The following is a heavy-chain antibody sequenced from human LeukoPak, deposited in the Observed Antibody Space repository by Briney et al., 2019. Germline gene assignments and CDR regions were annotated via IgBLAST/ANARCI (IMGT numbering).Heavy chain of an antibody. Sequence: SQTLSLTCTVSGGSISSGGYYWRWIRQHPGKGLEWIGYIYYSGSTYYNPSLKSRVTISVDTSKNQFSLKLSSVTAADTAVYYCAREAVSLQLVQGSDNWFDPWGQGTLVTVSS. J-gene: IGHJ5*02. CDR3: AREAVSLQLVQGSDNWFDP. CDR2: IYYSGST. CDR1: GGSISSGGYY. D-gene: IGHD6-13*01. V-gene: IGHV4-31*03.